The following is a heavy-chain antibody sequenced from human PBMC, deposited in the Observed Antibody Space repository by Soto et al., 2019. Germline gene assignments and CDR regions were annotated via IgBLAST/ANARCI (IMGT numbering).Heavy chain of an antibody. CDR1: GYTFTSYA. J-gene: IGHJ6*02. CDR2: INAGNGNT. Sequence: ASVKVSCKASGYTFTSYAMHWVRQAPGQRLEWMGWINAGNGNTKYSQKFQGRVTITRDTSASTAYMVLSSLRSEDTAVYYCARDPRQGSSWYRNLYYYYYGMDVWGQGTTVTVSS. CDR3: ARDPRQGSSWYRNLYYYYYGMDV. D-gene: IGHD6-13*01. V-gene: IGHV1-3*01.